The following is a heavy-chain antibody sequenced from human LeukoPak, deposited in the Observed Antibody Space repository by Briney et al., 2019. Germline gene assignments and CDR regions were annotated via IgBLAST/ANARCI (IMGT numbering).Heavy chain of an antibody. V-gene: IGHV1-46*01. CDR2: INPSGGST. CDR3: ARDNSVGDIAWWFDP. D-gene: IGHD3-16*02. Sequence: ASVKVSCKASGYTFTSYYLYWVRQAPGQGLEWMGLINPSGGSTRYAQKFQGRVTMTRDTSTSTVYMELSSLRSEDTAVYYCARDNSVGDIAWWFDPWGQGTLVTVSS. CDR1: GYTFTSYY. J-gene: IGHJ5*02.